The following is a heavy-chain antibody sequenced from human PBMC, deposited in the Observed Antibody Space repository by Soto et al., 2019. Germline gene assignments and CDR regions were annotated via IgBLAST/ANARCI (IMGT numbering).Heavy chain of an antibody. CDR2: INPNSGGT. Sequence: ASVKVSCKASGYTFTGYYIHWVRQAPGQGLEWMGWINPNSGGTNYAQKFQGRVTMTRDTSISTAYMELSRLRSDDTAVYYCAKDGDYIAVGSLGYWRQGTLVTVSS. V-gene: IGHV1-2*02. CDR1: GYTFTGYY. D-gene: IGHD6-19*01. J-gene: IGHJ4*02. CDR3: AKDGDYIAVGSLGY.